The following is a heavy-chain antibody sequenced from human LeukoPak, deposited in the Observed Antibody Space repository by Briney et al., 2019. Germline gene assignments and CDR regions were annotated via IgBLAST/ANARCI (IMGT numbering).Heavy chain of an antibody. D-gene: IGHD3-16*02. CDR3: ARVSDYVWGSYRYQDDYGWDV. CDR2: IYYSGST. Sequence: PSETLSLTCTVSGGSISSYYWSWIRQPPAKGLELIGYIYYSGSTNYNPSLKSRVTISVDTSKNQFSLKLSSVTAADTAVYYCARVSDYVWGSYRYQDDYGWDVWGQGTAVTVSS. V-gene: IGHV4-59*01. J-gene: IGHJ6*02. CDR1: GGSISSYY.